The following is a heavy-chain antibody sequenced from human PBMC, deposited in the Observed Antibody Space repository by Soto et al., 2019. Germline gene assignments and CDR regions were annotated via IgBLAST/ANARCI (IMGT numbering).Heavy chain of an antibody. V-gene: IGHV4-61*01. Sequence: QVQLQESGPGLVKPSETLSLTCTVSGGSVSSGNYYWSWIRQPPGKGLEWIGFIYYTGSSSYNPSLKRRVTLSVDKSNNQFSLKLTSVTAADTAVYYCASAVYCGGGSCSFDPWGQGTLVTVSS. CDR2: IYYTGSS. CDR3: ASAVYCGGGSCSFDP. D-gene: IGHD2-15*01. J-gene: IGHJ5*02. CDR1: GGSVSSGNYY.